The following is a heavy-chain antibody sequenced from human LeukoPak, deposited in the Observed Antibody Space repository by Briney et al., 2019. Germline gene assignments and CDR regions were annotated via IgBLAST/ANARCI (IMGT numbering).Heavy chain of an antibody. V-gene: IGHV4-38-2*02. D-gene: IGHD3-10*01. CDR1: GYSISSDYY. Sequence: SETLSLTCTVSGYSISSDYYWGWIRQPPGKGLEWIASVSHSGSTYYNPSLKSRVTISVDTSKNQFSLKLSSVTAADTAVYYCARHKAGKKVNYYGSGSYAWFDPWGQGTLVTVSS. CDR2: VSHSGST. CDR3: ARHKAGKKVNYYGSGSYAWFDP. J-gene: IGHJ5*02.